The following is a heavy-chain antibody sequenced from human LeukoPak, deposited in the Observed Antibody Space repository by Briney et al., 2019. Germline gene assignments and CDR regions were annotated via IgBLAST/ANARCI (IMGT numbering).Heavy chain of an antibody. CDR1: GGTFSSYA. V-gene: IGHV1-69*04. J-gene: IGHJ4*02. D-gene: IGHD6-19*01. CDR2: IIPILGIA. CDR3: ATDGGSGWYDE. Sequence: ASVKVSCKASGGTFSSYAISWVRQAPGQGLEWMGRIIPILGIANYAQKFQGRVTMTEDTSTDTAYMELSSLRSEDTAVYYCATDGGSGWYDEWGQGTLVTVSS.